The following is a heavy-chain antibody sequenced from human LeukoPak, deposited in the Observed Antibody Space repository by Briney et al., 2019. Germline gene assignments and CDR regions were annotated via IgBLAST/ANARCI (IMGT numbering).Heavy chain of an antibody. CDR1: GGSFSGYY. CDR3: ARSPPSRDGYNNWFDP. D-gene: IGHD5-24*01. J-gene: IGHJ5*02. CDR2: INHSGST. V-gene: IGHV4-34*01. Sequence: PSETLSLTCAVYGGSFSGYYWSWIRQPPGKGLEWIGEINHSGSTNYNPSLKSRVTISVDTSKNQFSLKLSSVTAADTAVYYCARSPPSRDGYNNWFDPWGQGTLVTVSS.